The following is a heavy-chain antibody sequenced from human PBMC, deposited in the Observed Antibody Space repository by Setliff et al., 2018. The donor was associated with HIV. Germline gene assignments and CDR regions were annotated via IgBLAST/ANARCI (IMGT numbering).Heavy chain of an antibody. CDR3: TTRGGHFDY. CDR1: GFSVSYKY. CDR2: INSDGSIT. D-gene: IGHD3-16*01. J-gene: IGHJ4*02. Sequence: TSETLSLSCAASGFSVSYKYMSWVRQAPGKGLVWVSRINSDGSITSFADSVKGRFTISRDNSKNTLYLQMNSLRAEDTAVYYCTTRGGHFDYWGQGTLVTVSS. V-gene: IGHV3-74*01.